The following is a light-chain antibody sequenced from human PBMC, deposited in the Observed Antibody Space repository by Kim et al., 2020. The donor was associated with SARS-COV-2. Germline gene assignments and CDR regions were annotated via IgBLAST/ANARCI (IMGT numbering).Light chain of an antibody. Sequence: GQSITISGTGTSSDVGAHNYVSWYQQHPGRAPKLMIFDVINRPSGVSNRFSGSKSGNTASLTISWLQADDEANYYCCSYARGDTAVFGGGTQLTVL. CDR3: CSYARGDTAV. CDR1: SSDVGAHNY. CDR2: DVI. V-gene: IGLV2-14*03. J-gene: IGLJ3*02.